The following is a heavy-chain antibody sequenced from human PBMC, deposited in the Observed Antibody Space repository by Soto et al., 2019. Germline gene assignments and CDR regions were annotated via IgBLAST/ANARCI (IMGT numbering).Heavy chain of an antibody. V-gene: IGHV5-51*01. CDR2: IYPGDSDT. J-gene: IGHJ3*02. CDR1: GYSFTSYW. Sequence: GESLKVSCKGSGYSFTSYWIGWVRQMPGKGLEWMGIIYPGDSDTRYSPSFQGQVTISADKSISTAYLQWSSLKASDTAMYYCARTSGGYFGWPIRYGAFDIRGQGTMVTVSS. D-gene: IGHD3-9*01. CDR3: ARTSGGYFGWPIRYGAFDI.